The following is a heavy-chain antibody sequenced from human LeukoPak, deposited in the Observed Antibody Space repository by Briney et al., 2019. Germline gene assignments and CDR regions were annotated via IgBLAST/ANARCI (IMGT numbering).Heavy chain of an antibody. CDR3: ARRGLRFLEIYGMDV. V-gene: IGHV1-8*02. CDR2: INPNSGNT. Sequence: ASVKVSCKASGYTFTSYGISWVRQAPGQGLEWMGWINPNSGNTGYAQKFQGRVTMTRNTSISTAYMELSSLRSEDTAVYYCARRGLRFLEIYGMDVWGQGTTVTVSS. J-gene: IGHJ6*02. D-gene: IGHD3-3*01. CDR1: GYTFTSYG.